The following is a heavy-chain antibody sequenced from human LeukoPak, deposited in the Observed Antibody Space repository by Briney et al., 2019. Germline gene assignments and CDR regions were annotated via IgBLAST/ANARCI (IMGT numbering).Heavy chain of an antibody. CDR3: AGGAAYYYASGSYLVRYYYYYMDV. D-gene: IGHD3-10*01. Sequence: SSETLSLTCTVSGGSISSYYWSWIRQPPGKGLEWIGYIYYSGSTNYNPSLKSRVTISVDTSKNQFSLKLSSVTAADTAVYYCAGGAAYYYASGSYLVRYYYYYMDVWGKGTTVTVSS. J-gene: IGHJ6*03. V-gene: IGHV4-59*12. CDR2: IYYSGST. CDR1: GGSISSYY.